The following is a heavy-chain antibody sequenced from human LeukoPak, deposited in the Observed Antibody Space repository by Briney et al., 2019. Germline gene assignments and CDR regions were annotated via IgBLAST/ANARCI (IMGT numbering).Heavy chain of an antibody. D-gene: IGHD6-13*01. CDR2: INPNSGGT. CDR1: GYTFTGYY. CDR3: ARRSAAAGHYTNDY. J-gene: IGHJ4*02. Sequence: ASVKVSCKASGYTFTGYYMHWVRQAPGQGLEWMGWINPNSGGTNYAQKFQGRVTMTRDTSISTAYMELSRLRSDDTAVYYCARRSAAAGHYTNDYWGQGTLVTVSS. V-gene: IGHV1-2*02.